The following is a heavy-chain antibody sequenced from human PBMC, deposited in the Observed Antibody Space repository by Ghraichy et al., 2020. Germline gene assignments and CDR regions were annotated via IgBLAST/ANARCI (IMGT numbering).Heavy chain of an antibody. CDR3: AKEPRITIFGVVKTPDGMDV. CDR1: GFTFSSYA. Sequence: GGSLRLSCAASGFTFSSYAMSWVRQAPGKGLEWVSAISGSGGSTYYADSVKGRFTISRDNSKNTLYLQMNSLRAEDTAVYYCAKEPRITIFGVVKTPDGMDVWGQGTTVTVSS. V-gene: IGHV3-23*01. J-gene: IGHJ6*02. D-gene: IGHD3-3*01. CDR2: ISGSGGST.